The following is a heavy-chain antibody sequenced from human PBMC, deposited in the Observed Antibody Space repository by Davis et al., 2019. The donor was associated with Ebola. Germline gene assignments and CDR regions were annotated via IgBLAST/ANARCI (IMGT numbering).Heavy chain of an antibody. D-gene: IGHD2-2*02. CDR1: GYTFTSYG. CDR3: ARDHPYCSSTSCYTLPDY. V-gene: IGHV1-18*04. J-gene: IGHJ4*02. CDR2: ISAYNGNT. Sequence: ASVTVSCKASGYTFTSYGISWVRQAPGQGLEWMGWISAYNGNTNYAQKLQGRVTMTTDTSTSTAYMELRSLRSDDTAVYYCARDHPYCSSTSCYTLPDYWGQGTLVTVSS.